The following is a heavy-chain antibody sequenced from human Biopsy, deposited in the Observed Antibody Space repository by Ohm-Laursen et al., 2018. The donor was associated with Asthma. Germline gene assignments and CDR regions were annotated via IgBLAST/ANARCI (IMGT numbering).Heavy chain of an antibody. CDR2: IKTVFGTT. J-gene: IGHJ6*02. Sequence: ASVKVSCKAPGCTFSNFAISWVRQAPGQGLEWLGGIKTVFGTTNYAQKFQGRVTITADESTSTAYMEVTSLRSEDTAIYYCARCQVGYSSGWSLLLKKIYYSGMDVWGQGTAVTVSS. CDR3: ARCQVGYSSGWSLLLKKIYYSGMDV. V-gene: IGHV1-69*13. D-gene: IGHD6-19*01. CDR1: GCTFSNFA.